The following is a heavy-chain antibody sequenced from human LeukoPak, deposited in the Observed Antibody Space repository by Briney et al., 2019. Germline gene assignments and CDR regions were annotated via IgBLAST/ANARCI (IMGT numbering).Heavy chain of an antibody. Sequence: SETLSLTCGVSGGSIDSTNYWSWIRQPPGKGLEWIGEINHSGSTNYNPSLKSRVTISVDTSKNQFSLKLSSVTAADTAVYYCAGWYYYDSSGPYWGQGTLVTVSS. J-gene: IGHJ4*02. CDR3: AGWYYYDSSGPY. CDR1: GGSIDSTNY. V-gene: IGHV4-34*01. CDR2: INHSGST. D-gene: IGHD3-22*01.